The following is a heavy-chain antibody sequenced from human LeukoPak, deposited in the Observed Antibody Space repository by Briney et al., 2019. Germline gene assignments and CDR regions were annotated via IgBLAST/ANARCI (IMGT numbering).Heavy chain of an antibody. CDR2: ISGSGGST. V-gene: IGHV3-23*01. Sequence: GGTLRLSCAAAGFTFSSYGMSWVRQAPGKGLEWVSAISGSGGSTYYADSVKGRFTISRDNSKNTLYLQMNSLRAEDTAVYYCARGGLQYWFDPWGQGTLVTVSS. J-gene: IGHJ5*02. CDR1: GFTFSSYG. D-gene: IGHD4-11*01. CDR3: ARGGLQYWFDP.